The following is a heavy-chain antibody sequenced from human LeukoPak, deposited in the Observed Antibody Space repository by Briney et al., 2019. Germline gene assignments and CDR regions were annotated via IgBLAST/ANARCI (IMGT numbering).Heavy chain of an antibody. CDR3: AKSHDVYCSSSGLWGFDY. V-gene: IGHV3-23*01. CDR2: ISGSGGST. D-gene: IGHD6-6*01. Sequence: GGSLRLSCAASGFTFSSYAMRWVRQAPGKGLEWVSAISGSGGSTYYADSVRGRFTISRDNSKNTLYLQMNSLRAEDTAVYYCAKSHDVYCSSSGLWGFDYWGQGTLVTVYS. CDR1: GFTFSSYA. J-gene: IGHJ4*02.